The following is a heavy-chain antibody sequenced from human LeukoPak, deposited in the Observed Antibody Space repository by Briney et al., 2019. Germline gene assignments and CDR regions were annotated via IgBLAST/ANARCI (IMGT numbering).Heavy chain of an antibody. CDR1: GFTFSSYR. V-gene: IGHV3-21*01. D-gene: IGHD3-10*01. CDR3: ARETKVLWFGEALYYYYYGMDV. J-gene: IGHJ6*02. CDR2: ISSSSSSYI. Sequence: PGGSLRLSCAASGFTFSSYRMTWVRQAPGKGLEWVSSISSSSSSYIYYADSVKGRFTISRDNAKNSLYLQMNSLRAEDTAVYYCARETKVLWFGEALYYYYYGMDVWGQGTTVTVS.